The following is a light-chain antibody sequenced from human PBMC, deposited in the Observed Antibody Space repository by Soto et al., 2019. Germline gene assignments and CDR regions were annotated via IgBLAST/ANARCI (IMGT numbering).Light chain of an antibody. CDR2: AAS. J-gene: IGKJ3*01. V-gene: IGKV3-15*01. Sequence: EIVMTQSPANLSVSPGERATLSCRASQTVSTNLAWYQQKPGQAPRLLIYAASTRAHGIPARFSGSGSGTEFTLTISSRQSEDFSVYYCQQYNDWPPFTIGPGTRVDIK. CDR3: QQYNDWPPFT. CDR1: QTVSTN.